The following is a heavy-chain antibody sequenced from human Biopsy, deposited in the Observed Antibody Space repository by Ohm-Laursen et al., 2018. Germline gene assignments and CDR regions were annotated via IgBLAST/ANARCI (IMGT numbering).Heavy chain of an antibody. CDR2: INPSGSTT. V-gene: IGHV1-46*01. J-gene: IGHJ5*02. CDR1: GYSFTSYY. Sequence: SVKVSCKASGYSFTSYYMHWVRQAPGQGLERMGMINPSGSTTSYPQIFQGRVTMTRDTSKSTVYMELSSLGSADTAVYYCARDRDRRGWFDPWGQGTLVTVSS. D-gene: IGHD1-14*01. CDR3: ARDRDRRGWFDP.